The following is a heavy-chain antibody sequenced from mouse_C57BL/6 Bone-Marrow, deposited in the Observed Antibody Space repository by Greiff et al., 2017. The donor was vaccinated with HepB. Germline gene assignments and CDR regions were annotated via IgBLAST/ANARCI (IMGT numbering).Heavy chain of an antibody. CDR2: INPNYGTT. Sequence: VQLKQSGPELVKPGASVKISCKASGYSFTDYNMNWVKQSNGKSLEWIGVINPNYGTTSYNQKFKGKATLTVDQSSSTAYMQLNSLTSEDSAVYYCARSRQLRLPAWFAYWGQGSLVTVSA. J-gene: IGHJ3*01. V-gene: IGHV1-39*01. D-gene: IGHD3-2*02. CDR3: ARSRQLRLPAWFAY. CDR1: GYSFTDYN.